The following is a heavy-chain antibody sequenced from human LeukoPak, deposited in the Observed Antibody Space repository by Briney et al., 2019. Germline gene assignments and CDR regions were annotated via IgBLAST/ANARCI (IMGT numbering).Heavy chain of an antibody. D-gene: IGHD7-27*01. V-gene: IGHV3-74*01. Sequence: GGSLRLSCAASRFTFNAYWMHWVRQVPGKGLVWVSRIDTDGSATNYADSVQGRFTISRDNAENTLYLEMNSLRAEDTAVYYCARGLWGIDYWGQGTLVTVSS. CDR1: RFTFNAYW. J-gene: IGHJ4*02. CDR2: IDTDGSAT. CDR3: ARGLWGIDY.